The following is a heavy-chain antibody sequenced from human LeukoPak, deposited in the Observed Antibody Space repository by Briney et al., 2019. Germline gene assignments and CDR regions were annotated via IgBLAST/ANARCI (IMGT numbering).Heavy chain of an antibody. J-gene: IGHJ4*02. CDR2: ISSSSSYI. D-gene: IGHD6-13*01. Sequence: PGGSLRLSCAASGFTFSSYSMNWVRQAPGKGLEWVSSISSSSSYIYYADSVKGRFTISRDNAKNSLYLQMNSLRAEDTAVYYCARVSLGIAAAGTAEEPFDYWGQGTLVTVSS. CDR3: ARVSLGIAAAGTAEEPFDY. CDR1: GFTFSSYS. V-gene: IGHV3-21*01.